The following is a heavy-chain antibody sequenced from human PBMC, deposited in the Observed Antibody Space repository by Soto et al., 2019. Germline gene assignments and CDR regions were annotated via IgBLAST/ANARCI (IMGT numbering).Heavy chain of an antibody. V-gene: IGHV3-7*01. J-gene: IGHJ4*02. CDR1: GFIFSSYW. CDR2: IKQDGSEK. Sequence: PVGSLRLSCAASGFIFSSYWMSWVRQAPGKGLEWVANIKQDGSEKNYVDSVKGRFTISRDNAKSSLYLQMNSLRAEDTAVYYCVPGFDYWGQGTLVPVSS. CDR3: VPGFDY.